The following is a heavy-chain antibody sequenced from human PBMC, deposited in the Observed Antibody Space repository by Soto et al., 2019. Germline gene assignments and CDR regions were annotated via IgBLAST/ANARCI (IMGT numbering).Heavy chain of an antibody. CDR2: IYYSGST. Sequence: QVQLQESGPGLVKPSETLSLTCTVSGGSISSYYWSWIRQPPGKGLEWIGYIYYSGSTNYNPSLKSRVTISVDTSKNQFSLKLSSVTAADTAVYYCARHQYSSGWAPLGDAFDIWGQGTMVTVSS. CDR1: GGSISSYY. J-gene: IGHJ3*02. D-gene: IGHD6-19*01. CDR3: ARHQYSSGWAPLGDAFDI. V-gene: IGHV4-59*08.